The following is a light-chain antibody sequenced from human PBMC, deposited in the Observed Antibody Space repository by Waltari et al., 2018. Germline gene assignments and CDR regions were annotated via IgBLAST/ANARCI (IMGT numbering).Light chain of an antibody. J-gene: IGLJ3*02. CDR2: VNSDGRH. V-gene: IGLV4-69*01. Sequence: QLVVTQSPSASASLGASVKLTCTLSSGHSSNVIAWLQQHPERGPRDLMKVNSDGRHSKGAEIPDRFSGSSSGAERYLTISNLQSEDEADYYCQTGGHGTWVFGGGTKLTVL. CDR1: SGHSSNV. CDR3: QTGGHGTWV.